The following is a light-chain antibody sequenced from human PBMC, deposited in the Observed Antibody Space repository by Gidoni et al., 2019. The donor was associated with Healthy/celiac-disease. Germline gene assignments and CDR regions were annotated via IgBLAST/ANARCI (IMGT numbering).Light chain of an antibody. V-gene: IGKV4-1*01. CDR2: WAS. CDR3: KQDHRSTLT. J-gene: IGKJ4*01. Sequence: IVIPRSHDSLAVSLGGRATINCSSSQSGLYSTNTKYYLAWYQQKPGQPPKLLIYWASTRESGVPDRFSGSGSGTDFTLTISSVVAEDVAVYYCKQDHRSTLTFGGGTKVEIK. CDR1: QSGLYSTNTKYY.